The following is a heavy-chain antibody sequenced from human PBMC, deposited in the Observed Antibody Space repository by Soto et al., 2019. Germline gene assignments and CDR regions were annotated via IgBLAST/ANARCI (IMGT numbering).Heavy chain of an antibody. CDR3: ASQATGWYPDY. J-gene: IGHJ4*02. CDR2: IYDSGST. V-gene: IGHV4-31*03. CDR1: GGSISSGGYY. D-gene: IGHD6-19*01. Sequence: QVELQESDPGLVKPSQTLSLTCTVSGGSISSGGYYWSWIRQHPGKGLEWIGYIYDSGSTYYNPSLKSRVIISVDTSKNQFSLKLSSVTAADTAVYYCASQATGWYPDYWGQGTLVTVSS.